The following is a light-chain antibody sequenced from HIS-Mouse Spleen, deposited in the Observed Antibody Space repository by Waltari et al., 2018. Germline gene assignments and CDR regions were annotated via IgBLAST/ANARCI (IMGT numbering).Light chain of an antibody. CDR1: SSNIGSNY. CDR2: RNN. Sequence: QSVLTQPPSASGTPGQRVTISCSGSSSNIGSNYVYWYQQLPGTTPKLLIYRNNGRPSGVPDRCSGSKSGTSASLAISGLRSEDEADYYCAAWDDSLSGPVFGGGTKLTVL. J-gene: IGLJ2*01. CDR3: AAWDDSLSGPV. V-gene: IGLV1-47*01.